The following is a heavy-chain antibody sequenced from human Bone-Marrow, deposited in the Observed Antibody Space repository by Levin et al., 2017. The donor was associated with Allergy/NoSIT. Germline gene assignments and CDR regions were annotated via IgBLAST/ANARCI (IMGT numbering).Heavy chain of an antibody. D-gene: IGHD3-10*01. CDR1: GGSISSGDYS. CDR2: IFYSGST. Sequence: LRLSCTVSGGSISSGDYSWTWIRQPPGKGLEWIGNIFYSGSTHYNPSLKSRVTISVDTSKNQFSLRLSSVTAADTAIYYCARDVDYYGPGIYPYYYYGMDVWGQGTTVTVSS. J-gene: IGHJ6*02. CDR3: ARDVDYYGPGIYPYYYYGMDV. V-gene: IGHV4-30-4*01.